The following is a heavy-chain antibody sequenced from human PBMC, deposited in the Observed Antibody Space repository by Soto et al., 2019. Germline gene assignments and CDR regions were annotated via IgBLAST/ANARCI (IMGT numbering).Heavy chain of an antibody. CDR3: ATQREGATYDFDY. CDR2: IVVGSGNP. Sequence: QLQLVQSGPEVKKPGTSVKVSCKASTFTFTSSAVQWVRQARGQRLEWIGWIVVGSGNPKYAQNFQGRVTITRDMASGTAYLELSSLRSEDTAVYYCATQREGATYDFDYWGQGTLLTFSS. CDR1: TFTFTSSA. V-gene: IGHV1-58*01. D-gene: IGHD1-26*01. J-gene: IGHJ4*02.